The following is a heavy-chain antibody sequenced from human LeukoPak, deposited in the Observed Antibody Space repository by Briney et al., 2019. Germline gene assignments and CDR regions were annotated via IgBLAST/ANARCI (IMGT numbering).Heavy chain of an antibody. CDR3: AGLYDFWSGYYKDYYYYMDV. V-gene: IGHV4-34*01. J-gene: IGHJ6*03. CDR2: INHSGGT. Sequence: SETLSLTCAVYGGSFSGYSWNWIRQPPVKGLEWIGEINHSGGTNYNPSLRSRVTISVDTSKKQFSLKLSSVTAADTAVYYCAGLYDFWSGYYKDYYYYMDVWGKGTTVTVSS. D-gene: IGHD3-3*01. CDR1: GGSFSGYS.